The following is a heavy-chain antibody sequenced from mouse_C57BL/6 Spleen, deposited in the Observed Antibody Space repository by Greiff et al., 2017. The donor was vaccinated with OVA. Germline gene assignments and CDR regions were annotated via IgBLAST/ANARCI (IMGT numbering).Heavy chain of an antibody. CDR3: ARWDYGSSYGDYFDY. D-gene: IGHD1-1*01. J-gene: IGHJ2*01. CDR1: GYTFTSYW. CDR2: IHPNSGST. V-gene: IGHV1-64*01. Sequence: QVQLQQPGAELVKPGASVKLSCKASGYTFTSYWMHWVKQRPGQGLEWIGMIHPNSGSTNYNEKFKSKATLTVDKSSSTAYMQLSSLTSEDAAVYYCARWDYGSSYGDYFDYWGQGTTLTVSS.